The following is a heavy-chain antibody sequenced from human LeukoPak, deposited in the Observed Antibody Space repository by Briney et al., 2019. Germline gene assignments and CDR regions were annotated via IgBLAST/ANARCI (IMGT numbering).Heavy chain of an antibody. CDR1: GYTFTSYY. J-gene: IGHJ3*02. V-gene: IGHV1-2*02. CDR2: INPNSGGT. D-gene: IGHD3-22*01. CDR3: ASALSSGYYYVAFDI. Sequence: GASVKVSCKASGYTFTSYYMHWVRQAPGQGLEWMGWINPNSGGTNYAQKFQGRVTMTRDTSISTAYMELSRLRSDDTAVYYCASALSSGYYYVAFDIWGQGTMVTVSS.